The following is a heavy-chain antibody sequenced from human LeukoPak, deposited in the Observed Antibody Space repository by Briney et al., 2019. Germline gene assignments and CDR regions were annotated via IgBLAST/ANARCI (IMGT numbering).Heavy chain of an antibody. J-gene: IGHJ6*02. CDR1: GFTFNTYV. D-gene: IGHD2-2*01. Sequence: SGGSLRLSCAVSGFTFNTYVMSWVRQAPGKGLEWVSAISGSGGGTYYVASVKGRFTISRDNSKNTLYLQMNSLRAEDTAVYYCATAYSSSPLRPMDVWGQGTTVTVSS. CDR2: ISGSGGGT. CDR3: ATAYSSSPLRPMDV. V-gene: IGHV3-23*01.